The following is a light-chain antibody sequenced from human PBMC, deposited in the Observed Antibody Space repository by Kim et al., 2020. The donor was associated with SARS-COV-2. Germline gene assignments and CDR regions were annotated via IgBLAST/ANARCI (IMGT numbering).Light chain of an antibody. CDR3: QAWDSSTWV. CDR2: KDT. J-gene: IGLJ3*02. V-gene: IGLV3-1*01. Sequence: SYELTQPPSVSVSPGQTASITCSGDKLGDKFACWYQQKPGQSPVLVIYKDTKRPSGIPERFSGSNSGNTATLTISGTQAMDEADFYCQAWDSSTWVFGGGTQQTVL. CDR1: KLGDKF.